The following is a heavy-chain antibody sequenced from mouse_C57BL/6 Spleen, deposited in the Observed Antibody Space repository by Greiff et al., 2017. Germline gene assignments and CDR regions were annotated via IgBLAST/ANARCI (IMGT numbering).Heavy chain of an antibody. Sequence: EVKLQQSGPELVKPGASVKISCKASGYTFTDYYMNWVKQSHGKSLEWIGDINPNNGGTSYNQKFKGKATLTVDKSSSTAYMELRSLTSEDSAVYYCARRWFYYYAMDYWGQGTSVTVSS. D-gene: IGHD2-3*01. CDR1: GYTFTDYY. V-gene: IGHV1-26*01. CDR2: INPNNGGT. J-gene: IGHJ4*01. CDR3: ARRWFYYYAMDY.